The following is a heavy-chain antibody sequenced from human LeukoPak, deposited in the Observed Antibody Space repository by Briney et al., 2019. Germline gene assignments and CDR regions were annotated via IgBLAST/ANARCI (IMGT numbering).Heavy chain of an antibody. CDR3: ARTSSSWL. V-gene: IGHV4-59*01. CDR1: GASINSYY. Sequence: PSETLSLTCTVSGASINSYYWSWIRQPPGKGLEWIGCIYDSGSTDYNPSPQRRVTTSLDTSKNQFSLKLTSVTAADAAMYYCARTSSSWLWGQGTLVTVSS. CDR2: IYDSGST. J-gene: IGHJ4*02. D-gene: IGHD6-13*01.